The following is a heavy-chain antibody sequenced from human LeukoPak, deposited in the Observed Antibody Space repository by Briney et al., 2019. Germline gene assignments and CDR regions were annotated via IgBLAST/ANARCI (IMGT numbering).Heavy chain of an antibody. V-gene: IGHV3-23*01. Sequence: PGGSLRLSCAASGFTFSSYAMSWVRQAPGKGLEWVSAISGSGGSTYYADSVKGRCTISRDNSKHTLYLQMNSLRAEDTAVYYCATPGVWYSSGWFPLDYWGQGTLVTVSS. CDR1: GFTFSSYA. CDR3: ATPGVWYSSGWFPLDY. D-gene: IGHD6-19*01. CDR2: ISGSGGST. J-gene: IGHJ4*02.